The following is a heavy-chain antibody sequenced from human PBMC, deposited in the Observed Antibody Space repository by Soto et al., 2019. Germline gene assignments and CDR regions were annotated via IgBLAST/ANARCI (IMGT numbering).Heavy chain of an antibody. CDR1: GFTFSDYY. CDR3: ARGASKVLRFLEWLPADLGAFDI. CDR2: ISSSGSTI. Sequence: GGSLRLSCAASGFTFSDYYMSWIRQAPGKGLEWVSYISSSGSTIYYADSVKGRFTISRDNAKNSLYLQMNSLRAEDTAVYYCARGASKVLRFLEWLPADLGAFDIWGQGTMVTVSS. J-gene: IGHJ3*02. V-gene: IGHV3-11*01. D-gene: IGHD3-3*01.